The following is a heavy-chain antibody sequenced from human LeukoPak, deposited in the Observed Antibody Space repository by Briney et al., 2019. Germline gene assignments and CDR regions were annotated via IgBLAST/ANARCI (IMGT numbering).Heavy chain of an antibody. CDR1: GFTFSSYA. Sequence: GGSLRLSCAASGFTFSSYAMSWVRQGPGKGLEWVSAISGSGGSTYYADCVKGLFTISRDNSNNTLYSQMNILRAEDTAVYYRANDYYYGMDVCGQRTTVTVSS. V-gene: IGHV3-23*01. J-gene: IGHJ6*02. CDR3: ANDYYYGMDV. CDR2: ISGSGGST.